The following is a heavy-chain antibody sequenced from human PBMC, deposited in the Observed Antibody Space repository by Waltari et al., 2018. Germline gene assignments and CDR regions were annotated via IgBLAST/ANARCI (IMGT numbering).Heavy chain of an antibody. CDR2: ISSSSSTI. Sequence: GKGLEWVSYISSSSSTIYYADSVKGRFTISRDNAKNSLYLQMNSLRAEDTAVYYCARGFYYYGSGSYYNPSRSFDYWGQGTLVTVSS. D-gene: IGHD3-10*01. J-gene: IGHJ4*02. V-gene: IGHV3-48*01. CDR3: ARGFYYYGSGSYYNPSRSFDY.